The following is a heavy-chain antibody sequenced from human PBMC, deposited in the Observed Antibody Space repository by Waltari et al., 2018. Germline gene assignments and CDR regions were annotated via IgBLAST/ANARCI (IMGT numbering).Heavy chain of an antibody. D-gene: IGHD6-19*01. CDR1: GFTLSSFW. CDR2: IKQDXSEK. V-gene: IGHV3-7*01. J-gene: IGHJ4*02. CDR3: ATSGWYCFDY. Sequence: GXLRLSCAASGFTLSSFWMNWVRQTPGKGLEWVAGIKQDXSEKYYADSVKGRFTISRDNAKNSLYLXMNSLRAEGTAVYYCATSGWYCFDYWGQGTLVTVSS.